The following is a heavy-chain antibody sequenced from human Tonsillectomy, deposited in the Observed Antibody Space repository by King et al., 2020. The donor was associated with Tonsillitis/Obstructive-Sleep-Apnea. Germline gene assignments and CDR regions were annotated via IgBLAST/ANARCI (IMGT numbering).Heavy chain of an antibody. J-gene: IGHJ6*03. D-gene: IGHD2-2*01. Sequence: VQLVESGGGLVQPGRSLRLSCAASGFTFDDYAMHWVRQAPGKGLEWVSGISWNSGNIGYAASVKGRFTISRDNDKNSLYLQMNSLRPEDTALYFCAKGPAPIVVVPGANRAQGLDYYMDVWGKGTTVTVAS. CDR2: ISWNSGNI. CDR3: AKGPAPIVVVPGANRAQGLDYYMDV. CDR1: GFTFDDYA. V-gene: IGHV3-9*01.